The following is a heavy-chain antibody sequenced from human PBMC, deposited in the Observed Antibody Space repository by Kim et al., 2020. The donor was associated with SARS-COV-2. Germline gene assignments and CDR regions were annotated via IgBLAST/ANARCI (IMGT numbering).Heavy chain of an antibody. J-gene: IGHJ4*02. V-gene: IGHV1-8*01. CDR3: ARAQLGYYYDSSGYFKDY. CDR2: MNPSSGGT. D-gene: IGHD3-22*01. CDR1: GYTFTSYD. Sequence: ASVKVSCKASGYTFTSYDINCVRQATGQGLEWMGWMNPSSGGTGYAQKFQGRVTMTRNTSISTAYMELSSLRSEDTAVYYCARAQLGYYYDSSGYFKDYWGQGTLVTVSS.